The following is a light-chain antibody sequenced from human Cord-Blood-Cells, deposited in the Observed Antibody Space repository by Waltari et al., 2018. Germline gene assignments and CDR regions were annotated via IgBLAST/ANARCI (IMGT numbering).Light chain of an antibody. CDR2: AAS. V-gene: IGKV1-39*01. Sequence: DIQMTQSPSSLSASVGYRVTITCRASQSISSYLNWYQQKPGKAPKLLIYAASSLQSGFPSRFSGSGSGTDFTLTISSLQPEDFATYYCQQSYSTLYTFGQGTKLEIK. CDR3: QQSYSTLYT. CDR1: QSISSY. J-gene: IGKJ2*01.